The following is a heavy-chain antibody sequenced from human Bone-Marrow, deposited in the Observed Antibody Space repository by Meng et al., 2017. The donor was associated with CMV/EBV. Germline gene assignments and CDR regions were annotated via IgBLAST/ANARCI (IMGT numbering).Heavy chain of an antibody. CDR3: ARHYYYDSSGCDY. V-gene: IGHV2-70D*14. J-gene: IGHJ4*02. Sequence: SGPTLVKPPQTLTLTCTFSRFSLSTSGMRVSWIRQPPGKALEWLARIDWDDDKFYSTSLKTRLTISKDTSKNQVVLTMTNMDPVDTATYYCARHYYYDSSGCDYWGQGTLVTVSS. CDR2: IDWDDDK. CDR1: RFSLSTSGMR. D-gene: IGHD3-22*01.